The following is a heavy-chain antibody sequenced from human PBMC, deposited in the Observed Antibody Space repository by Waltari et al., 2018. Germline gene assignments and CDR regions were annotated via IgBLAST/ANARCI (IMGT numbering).Heavy chain of an antibody. J-gene: IGHJ5*02. D-gene: IGHD1-26*01. CDR2: INHSGST. Sequence: QVQLQQWGAGLLKPSETLSLTCAVYGGGSFSDYYWNWIRQPPGKGLEWIGKINHSGSTTYNPSLKNRLTISLDTSKTQFSLKMRSVTAADTAVYYCARADRGRSGKYASPAWGPWGQGTLVTVSS. CDR3: ARADRGRSGKYASPAWGP. V-gene: IGHV4-34*01. CDR1: GGGSFSDYY.